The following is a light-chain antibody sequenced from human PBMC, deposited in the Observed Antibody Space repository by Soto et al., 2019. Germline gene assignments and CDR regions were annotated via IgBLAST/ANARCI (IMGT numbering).Light chain of an antibody. Sequence: PGERATLSCRASQSVSNSYLAWYQQKPGQAPRLLIYGASSRATAIPDRFSGRGSGTDFTLTISRLEPEDFAVYYCQRYGRSPTFGGGTKVEIK. CDR2: GAS. CDR1: QSVSNSY. V-gene: IGKV3-20*01. CDR3: QRYGRSPT. J-gene: IGKJ4*01.